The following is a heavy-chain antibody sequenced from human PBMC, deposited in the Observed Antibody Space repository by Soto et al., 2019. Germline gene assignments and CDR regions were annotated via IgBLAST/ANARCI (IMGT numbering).Heavy chain of an antibody. CDR2: IYYSGRI. CDR1: GGSISGGDYY. Sequence: LXESGPGLVKPSQTLSLSCTVSGGSISGGDYYWSWIRQPPGKGLEWIGYIYYSGRIYYNPXXXSRVAMSVDTSKNQFSLKLNSVTAADTAVYYCAQWEGSGSSPGLWGQGTLVTVSS. V-gene: IGHV4-30-4*01. J-gene: IGHJ4*02. D-gene: IGHD3-10*01. CDR3: AQWEGSGSSPGL.